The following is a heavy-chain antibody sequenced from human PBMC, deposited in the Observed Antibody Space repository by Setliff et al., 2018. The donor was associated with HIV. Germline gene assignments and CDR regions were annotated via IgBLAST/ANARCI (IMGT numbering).Heavy chain of an antibody. D-gene: IGHD3-22*01. CDR1: GGSISSSNW. CDR3: ARVPGRDYYDTSGDFDY. J-gene: IGHJ4*02. V-gene: IGHV4-4*02. Sequence: SETLSLTCAVSGGSISSSNWWSWVRRSPGKGLEWIGEIYHSGSTNYNPSLKSRVIISVDKSKNQFSLKVTSVTAADTAVYYCARVPGRDYYDTSGDFDYWGLGTLVTVSS. CDR2: IYHSGST.